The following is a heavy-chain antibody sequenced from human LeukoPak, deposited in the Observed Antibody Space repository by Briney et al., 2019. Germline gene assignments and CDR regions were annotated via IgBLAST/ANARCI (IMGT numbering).Heavy chain of an antibody. CDR3: ARTLYSGSYYFDY. D-gene: IGHD1-26*01. V-gene: IGHV3-53*01. CDR2: IYSGGST. Sequence: GGSLRLSCAASGFTVSSNYMSWVRQAPGKGLEWVSVIYSGGSTYYADSVKGRFTISRDNPKNTLYLQMNSLRAEDTAVYYCARTLYSGSYYFDYWGQGTLVTVSS. CDR1: GFTVSSNY. J-gene: IGHJ4*02.